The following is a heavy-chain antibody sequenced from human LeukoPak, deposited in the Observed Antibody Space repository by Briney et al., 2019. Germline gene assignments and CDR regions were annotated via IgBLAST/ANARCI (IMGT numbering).Heavy chain of an antibody. CDR2: IYHSGST. D-gene: IGHD2-15*01. CDR1: GGSISSGGYS. V-gene: IGHV4-30-2*01. Sequence: SQTLSLTCAVSGGSISSGGYSWGWIRQPPGKGLEWIGYIYHSGSTYYNPSLKSRITISVDRSKNQFSLKLSSVTAADTAVYYCARVVDCSGGSCPRGYFDYWGQGTLVTVSS. CDR3: ARVVDCSGGSCPRGYFDY. J-gene: IGHJ4*02.